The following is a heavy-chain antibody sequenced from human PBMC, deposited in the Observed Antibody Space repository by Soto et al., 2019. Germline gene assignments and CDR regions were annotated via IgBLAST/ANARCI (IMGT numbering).Heavy chain of an antibody. Sequence: QVTVKESGPVLVKPTETLTLTCTVSGFSLSNAGLGVSWIRQPPGKALEWLAHIFSNDEKSYSTSLKSRLTISKGTSKSQVVLPMTNMDPVDTATYYCASTYSSSSYWFAPWGHGTLVTVSS. D-gene: IGHD6-13*01. J-gene: IGHJ5*02. CDR3: ASTYSSSSYWFAP. CDR2: IFSNDEK. CDR1: GFSLSNAGLG. V-gene: IGHV2-26*04.